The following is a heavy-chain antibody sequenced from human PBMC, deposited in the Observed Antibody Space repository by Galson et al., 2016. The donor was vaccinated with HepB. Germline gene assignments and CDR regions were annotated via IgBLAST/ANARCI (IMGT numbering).Heavy chain of an antibody. V-gene: IGHV3-30*18. Sequence: SLRLSCAASGFTFSNYGMHWVRQAPGKGLEWVAADSMDGRRKFYADPVKGRFTISRDNSNNMLFLQMSSLRADDTAVYYCAKRHEYCPAVGCSVDSWGQGTLVSVSA. CDR1: GFTFSNYG. D-gene: IGHD2/OR15-2a*01. CDR2: DSMDGRRK. J-gene: IGHJ4*02. CDR3: AKRHEYCPAVGCSVDS.